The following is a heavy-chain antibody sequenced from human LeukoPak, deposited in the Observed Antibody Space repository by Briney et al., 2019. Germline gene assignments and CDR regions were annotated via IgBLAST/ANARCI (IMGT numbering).Heavy chain of an antibody. V-gene: IGHV4-34*01. CDR2: INHSGST. Sequence: SETLSLTCAVYGGSFSGYYWSWIRQPPGKGLEWIGEINHSGSTNYNPSLKSRVTISVDTSKNQFSLKLSSVTAADTAVYYCARGDEAAGTMFDAFDIWGQGTMVTVSS. D-gene: IGHD6-13*01. CDR1: GGSFSGYY. CDR3: ARGDEAAGTMFDAFDI. J-gene: IGHJ3*02.